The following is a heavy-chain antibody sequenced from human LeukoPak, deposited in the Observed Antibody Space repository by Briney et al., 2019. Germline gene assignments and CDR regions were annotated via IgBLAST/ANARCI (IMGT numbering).Heavy chain of an antibody. CDR3: ARGHGSYYYYMDV. CDR1: GYTFTSYY. CDR2: INPNSGAT. J-gene: IGHJ6*03. D-gene: IGHD3-10*01. Sequence: ASVKVSCKASGYTFTSYYMHWVRQAPGQGLEWLGWINPNSGATDYAQKFQGRVTMTRDTSTSTAYMELSRLRSDDTAVYHCARGHGSYYYYMDVWGMGTTVTVSS. V-gene: IGHV1-2*02.